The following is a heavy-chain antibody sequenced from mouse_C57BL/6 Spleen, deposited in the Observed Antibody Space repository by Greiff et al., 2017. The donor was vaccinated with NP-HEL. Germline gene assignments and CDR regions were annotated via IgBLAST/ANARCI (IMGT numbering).Heavy chain of an antibody. D-gene: IGHD1-1*01. CDR2: INPSTGGT. Sequence: EVQLQQSGPELVKPGASVKISCKASGYSFTGYYMNWVKQSPEKSLEWIGEINPSTGGTTYNQKFKAKATLTVDKSSSTAYMQRKSLTSEDSAVYYCARREFIATVVEAMDYWGQGTSVTVSS. J-gene: IGHJ4*01. V-gene: IGHV1-42*01. CDR1: GYSFTGYY. CDR3: ARREFIATVVEAMDY.